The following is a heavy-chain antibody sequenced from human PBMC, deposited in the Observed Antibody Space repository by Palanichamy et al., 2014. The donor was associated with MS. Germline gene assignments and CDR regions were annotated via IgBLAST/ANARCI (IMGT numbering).Heavy chain of an antibody. CDR1: GFTFSSYA. D-gene: IGHD3-10*01. Sequence: QAQLVESGGSIVQPGKSLRLSCEASGFTFSSYAIHWVRQAPGKGLEWVAVISFNGANEFYGDSVKGRFTISRDNSKNTLSLQMDSLRPEDTAVYYCAKDWLRINVVREALPYSHYSYAMDLWGQGTTVTVSS. J-gene: IGHJ6*02. CDR3: AKDWLRINVVREALPYSHYSYAMDL. V-gene: IGHV3-30*18. CDR2: ISFNGANE.